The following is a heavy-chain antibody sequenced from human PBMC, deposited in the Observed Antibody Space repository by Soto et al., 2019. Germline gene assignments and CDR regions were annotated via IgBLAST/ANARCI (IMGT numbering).Heavy chain of an antibody. Sequence: QLQLQESGPGLVKPSETLSLTCTVSGVSISSSSYYWGWIRQPPGNGLEWIGSNYYSGRTYYNPSLKSRVTISVDPSKNQFSLKLSSVTAADTAVYYCARHTPAISISDHWGQGTLVTVSS. CDR3: ARHTPAISISDH. CDR2: NYYSGRT. CDR1: GVSISSSSYY. V-gene: IGHV4-39*01. J-gene: IGHJ4*02. D-gene: IGHD2-15*01.